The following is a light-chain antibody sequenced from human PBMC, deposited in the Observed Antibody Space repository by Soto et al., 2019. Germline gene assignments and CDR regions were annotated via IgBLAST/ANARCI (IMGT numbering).Light chain of an antibody. CDR2: GAS. CDR3: QQYNNWPLT. Sequence: EIVLTQSPGTLSLSPGERATLSCRASQSVTSNLAWYQQKPGQAPRLLVYGASTRATGIPARFSGSGSGTEFTLTISSLQSEDFALYYCQQYNNWPLTFGGGTKVDIK. J-gene: IGKJ4*01. V-gene: IGKV3-15*01. CDR1: QSVTSN.